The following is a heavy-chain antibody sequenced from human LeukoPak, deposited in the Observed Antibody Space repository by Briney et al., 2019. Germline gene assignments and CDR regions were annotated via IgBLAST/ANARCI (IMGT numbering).Heavy chain of an antibody. CDR3: ARDLDYHILTGYYNWWFDP. CDR2: ISAYNGNT. D-gene: IGHD3-9*01. CDR1: GYTFTSYG. V-gene: IGHV1-18*04. Sequence: ASVKVSCKASGYTFTSYGISWVRQAPGQGLEWMGWISAYNGNTNYAQRLQGRVTMTTDTSTSTAYMELRSLRSDDTAVYYCARDLDYHILTGYYNWWFDPWGQGTLVTVSS. J-gene: IGHJ5*02.